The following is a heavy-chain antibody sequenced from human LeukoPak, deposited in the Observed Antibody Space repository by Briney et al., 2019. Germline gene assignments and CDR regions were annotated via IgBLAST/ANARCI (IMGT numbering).Heavy chain of an antibody. CDR1: GFTFSSYG. V-gene: IGHV3-30*02. Sequence: GGSLRLSCAASGFTFSSYGMHWVRQAPGKGLEWVAFIRFDGSNKYYADSVKGRFTISRDNAKNSLYLQMNSLRAEDTAVYYCARGLRFNDAFDIWGQGTMVTVSS. CDR2: IRFDGSNK. J-gene: IGHJ3*02. CDR3: ARGLRFNDAFDI. D-gene: IGHD3-3*01.